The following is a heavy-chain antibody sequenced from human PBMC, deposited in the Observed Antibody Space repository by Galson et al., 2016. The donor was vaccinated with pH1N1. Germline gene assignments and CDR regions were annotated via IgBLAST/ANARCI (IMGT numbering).Heavy chain of an antibody. CDR1: GFTFSSFG. J-gene: IGHJ4*02. CDR3: AKESGEDWSGSKRYSFDY. V-gene: IGHV3-30*18. CDR2: ISYDGSVE. D-gene: IGHD3-3*01. Sequence: SLRLSCAASGFTFSSFGMHWVRQAPGKGLEWMAVISYDGSVEYYGDSVKGRFFISRDNSKNTLYLQMNSLRPEDTAVYYCAKESGEDWSGSKRYSFDYWGQGALVTVSS.